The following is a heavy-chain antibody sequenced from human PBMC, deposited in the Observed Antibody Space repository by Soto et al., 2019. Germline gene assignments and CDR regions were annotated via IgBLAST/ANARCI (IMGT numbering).Heavy chain of an antibody. Sequence: ASVKVSCKASGYTFTSYAMHWVRQAPGQRLEWMGWINAINGKTKYSQKFQGRVTITADTSTSTAYMELSSLRSEDTAVYYCARNMIVVVTTGMDVWGQGTTVTVSS. CDR2: INAINGKT. D-gene: IGHD3-22*01. V-gene: IGHV1-3*01. J-gene: IGHJ6*02. CDR3: ARNMIVVVTTGMDV. CDR1: GYTFTSYA.